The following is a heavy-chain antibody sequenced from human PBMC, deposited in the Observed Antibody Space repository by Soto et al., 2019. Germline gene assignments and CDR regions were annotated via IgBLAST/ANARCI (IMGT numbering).Heavy chain of an antibody. CDR1: GFTFSNYW. J-gene: IGHJ4*02. Sequence: EVQVVESGGGLVQPGGSLRLSCAVSGFTFSNYWMTWVRQAPGKGLEWVAYMNQDGSQIYYVDSLRGRFTISRDNAKNSLYLQMNSLRVDDTAVYYCARDRGPNTPDYWGQGTVVTVSS. D-gene: IGHD2-2*02. V-gene: IGHV3-7*01. CDR3: ARDRGPNTPDY. CDR2: MNQDGSQI.